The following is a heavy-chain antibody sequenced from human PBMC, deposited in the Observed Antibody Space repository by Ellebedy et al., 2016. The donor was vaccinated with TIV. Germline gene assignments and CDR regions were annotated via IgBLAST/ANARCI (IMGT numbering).Heavy chain of an antibody. Sequence: GGSLRLSCAVSGFTFSDYYMTWIRQAPGKGLEWVSYISTSGSSIYYADSVKGRFTISRDNSKNTLYLQMNSLKTEDTAVYYCTARPEPDFDYWGQGTLVTVSS. CDR2: ISTSGSSI. J-gene: IGHJ4*02. CDR3: TARPEPDFDY. V-gene: IGHV3-11*01. CDR1: GFTFSDYY.